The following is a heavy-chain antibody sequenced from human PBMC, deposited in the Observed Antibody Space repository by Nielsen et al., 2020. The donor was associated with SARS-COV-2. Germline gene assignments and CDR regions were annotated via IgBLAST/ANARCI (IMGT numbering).Heavy chain of an antibody. V-gene: IGHV4-30-2*01. CDR1: GGSISSGGYS. Sequence: SQTLSLTCAVSGGSISSGGYSWSWIRQPPGKGLEWIGYIYHSGSTYYNPSLKSRVTISVDRSKNQFSLKLSSVTAADTAVYYCARGRRYSFGGVIARYFDYWGQGTLVTVSS. CDR3: ARGRRYSFGGVIARYFDY. CDR2: IYHSGST. J-gene: IGHJ4*02. D-gene: IGHD3-16*02.